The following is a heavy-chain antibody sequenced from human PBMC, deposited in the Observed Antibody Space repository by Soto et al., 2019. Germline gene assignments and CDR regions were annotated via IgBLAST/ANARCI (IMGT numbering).Heavy chain of an antibody. CDR2: IKEDGSDK. D-gene: IGHD5-18*01. J-gene: IGHJ4*02. Sequence: EVQLVESGGGLVQPGGSLRLSCAASRFTFSNYRMSWVRQAPGKGLEWVANIKEDGSDKYYVDSVKGRFTISRDNAKNSLYLQMNSLRAEDTAVYYCASSGYSYVAYWGQGTLVTVSS. V-gene: IGHV3-7*01. CDR1: RFTFSNYR. CDR3: ASSGYSYVAY.